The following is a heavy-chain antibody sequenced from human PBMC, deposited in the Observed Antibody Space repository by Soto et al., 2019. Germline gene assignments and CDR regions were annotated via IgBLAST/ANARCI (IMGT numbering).Heavy chain of an antibody. Sequence: PGRSLRRSCAASGFILRDFYMSWIRQVPVKGLEWHSKISSSSGSTDYADSVKGRFSISRDNAKNSLYLQMSSLRAEDTAVYYCARDRGGGSIFGGHYGMDVWGQGTTVTVSS. CDR3: ARDRGGGSIFGGHYGMDV. D-gene: IGHD3-3*01. CDR1: GFILRDFY. J-gene: IGHJ6*02. CDR2: ISSSSGST. V-gene: IGHV3-11*06.